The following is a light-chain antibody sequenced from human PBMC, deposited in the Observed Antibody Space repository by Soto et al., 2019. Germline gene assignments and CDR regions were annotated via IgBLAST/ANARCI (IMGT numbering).Light chain of an antibody. Sequence: ENVLTQPPGTLSLSPGERATLSCRASQSVSSYLAWYQQKPGQAPRLLIYDASNRATGIPARFSGSGSGADLTLTISSLEPEDFAVYYCQQRSNWPLTFGQGTRLEIK. J-gene: IGKJ5*01. CDR2: DAS. V-gene: IGKV3-11*01. CDR3: QQRSNWPLT. CDR1: QSVSSY.